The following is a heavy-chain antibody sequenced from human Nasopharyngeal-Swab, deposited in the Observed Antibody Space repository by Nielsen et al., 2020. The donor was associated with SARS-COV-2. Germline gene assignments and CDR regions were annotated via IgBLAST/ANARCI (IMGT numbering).Heavy chain of an antibody. CDR1: GGSFSGYY. V-gene: IGHV4-34*01. CDR3: AREVRRTYYYGMDV. Sequence: SQTLSLTCAVCGGSFSGYYWSWIRQPPGKGLEWIGEINHSGSTNYNPSLKSRVTISVDTSKNQFSLKLSSVTAADTAVYYCAREVRRTYYYGMDVWGQGTTVTVSS. CDR2: INHSGST. J-gene: IGHJ6*02. D-gene: IGHD1-1*01.